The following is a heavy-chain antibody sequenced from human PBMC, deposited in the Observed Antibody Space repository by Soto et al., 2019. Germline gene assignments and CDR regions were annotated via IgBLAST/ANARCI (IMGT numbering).Heavy chain of an antibody. CDR3: AIEESDDYVWGSYRS. D-gene: IGHD3-16*02. CDR1: GGTTINSG. CDR2: IIPSSDTA. V-gene: IGHV1-69*13. J-gene: IGHJ4*02. Sequence: SARRYFWASGGTTINSGRMWGRHAPRQGLEWMGGIIPSSDTANYAQKFQGRVIITADASTSKAYLDLSSLRSEDSAVYFCAIEESDDYVWGSYRSWGQGTPVTVSS.